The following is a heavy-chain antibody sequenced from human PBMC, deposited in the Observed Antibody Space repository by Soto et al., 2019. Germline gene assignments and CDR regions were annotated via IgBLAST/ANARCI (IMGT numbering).Heavy chain of an antibody. V-gene: IGHV3-74*02. CDR1: GFTFSSYW. CDR3: ASDLSGRADV. D-gene: IGHD3-10*01. Sequence: EVQLVESGGGLVWPGGSLRLSCAASGFTFSSYWMHWVRQAPGKGLVWVSRMNEDGGTTDYADSVKGRFTISRDNAKNTLYLQMHSLRVEDTAVYYCASDLSGRADVWGQGTTVTVSS. J-gene: IGHJ6*02. CDR2: MNEDGGTT.